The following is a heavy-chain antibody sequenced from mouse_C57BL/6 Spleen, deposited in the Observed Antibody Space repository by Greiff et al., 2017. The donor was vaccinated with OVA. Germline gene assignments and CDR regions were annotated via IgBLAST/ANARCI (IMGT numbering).Heavy chain of an antibody. D-gene: IGHD2-3*01. V-gene: IGHV5-17*01. CDR2: ISSGSSTI. CDR3: ARGRYDGSLDY. Sequence: EVQLVESGGGLVKPGGSLKLSCAASGFTFSDYGMHWVRQAPEKGLEWVAYISSGSSTIYYADTVKGRFTISRDNAKNTLFLQMTSLRSEDTAMYYCARGRYDGSLDYWGKGTTLTVSS. CDR1: GFTFSDYG. J-gene: IGHJ2*01.